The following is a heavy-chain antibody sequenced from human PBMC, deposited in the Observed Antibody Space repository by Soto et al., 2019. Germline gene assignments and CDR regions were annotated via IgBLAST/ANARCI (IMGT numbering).Heavy chain of an antibody. J-gene: IGHJ4*02. Sequence: GESLNLSGAVSGYRVTIYCSSWVRQMPGKGLEWMGRIDPSDSYTNYSPSFKAHVTISANKSISTAYLQWSSLKASDTAMYYCARLSGYYGSGSYSPPRYWGQGTLVTVSS. CDR3: ARLSGYYGSGSYSPPRY. V-gene: IGHV5-10-1*01. CDR1: GYRVTIYC. D-gene: IGHD3-10*01. CDR2: IDPSDSYT.